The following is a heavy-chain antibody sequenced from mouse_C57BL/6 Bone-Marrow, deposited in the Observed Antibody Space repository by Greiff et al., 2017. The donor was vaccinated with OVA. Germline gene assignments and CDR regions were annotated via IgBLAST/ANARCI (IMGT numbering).Heavy chain of an antibody. V-gene: IGHV1-15*01. CDR1: GYTFTDYE. CDR2: IDPETGGT. CDR3: ARYYYGSSYYYAMDY. D-gene: IGHD1-1*01. Sequence: QVQLQQSGAELVRPGASVTLSCKASGYTFTDYEMHWVKQTPVHGLEWIGAIDPETGGTAYNQKFKGKATLTVDKSSSTAYMELRSLTSEDSAVYYCARYYYGSSYYYAMDYWGQGTSVTVSS. J-gene: IGHJ4*01.